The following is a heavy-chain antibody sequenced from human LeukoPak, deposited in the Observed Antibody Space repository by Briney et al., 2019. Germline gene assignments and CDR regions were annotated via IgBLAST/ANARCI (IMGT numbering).Heavy chain of an antibody. CDR3: ARDLEGYCSSTSCYSISHSNDY. Sequence: ASVKVSCKASGYTFTSYYMHWVRQAPGQGLEWMGIINPSGGSTSYAQKFQGRVTMTTDTSTSTAYMELRSLRSDDTAVYYCARDLEGYCSSTSCYSISHSNDYWGQGTLVTVSS. J-gene: IGHJ4*02. CDR2: INPSGGST. V-gene: IGHV1-46*01. D-gene: IGHD2-2*01. CDR1: GYTFTSYY.